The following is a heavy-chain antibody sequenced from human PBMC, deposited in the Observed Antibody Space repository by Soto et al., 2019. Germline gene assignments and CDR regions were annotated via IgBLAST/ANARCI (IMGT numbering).Heavy chain of an antibody. J-gene: IGHJ6*02. V-gene: IGHV1-18*01. CDR2: ISPYTGNT. D-gene: IGHD3-16*01. CDR3: VMVDNYVTPTPQIV. Sequence: QVQLVQSGDEVKKPGASVKVSCKASGYIFVNYGIAWVRQAPGQGLEWMGRISPYTGNTHSATKVQGRLTMTTDTSASTAYMALGSLTSHDTAVYYCVMVDNYVTPTPQIVWGQGTTVTVSS. CDR1: GYIFVNYG.